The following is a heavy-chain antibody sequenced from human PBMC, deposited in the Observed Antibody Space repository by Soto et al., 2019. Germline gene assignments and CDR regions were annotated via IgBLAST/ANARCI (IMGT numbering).Heavy chain of an antibody. CDR3: AREDPLYCSGGSCYSPSGSYYGMDV. Sequence: GGSLRLSCAASGFTFSSYAMSWVRQAPGKGLEWVSAISGSGGSTYYADSVKGRFTISRDNSKNTLYLQMNSLRAEDTAVYYCAREDPLYCSGGSCYSPSGSYYGMDVWGQGTTVTVSS. J-gene: IGHJ6*02. D-gene: IGHD2-15*01. CDR1: GFTFSSYA. CDR2: ISGSGGST. V-gene: IGHV3-23*01.